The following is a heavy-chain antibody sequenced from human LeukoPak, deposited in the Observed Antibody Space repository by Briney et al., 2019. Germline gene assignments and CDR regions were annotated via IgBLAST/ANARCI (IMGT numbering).Heavy chain of an antibody. D-gene: IGHD6-19*01. V-gene: IGHV4-34*01. CDR1: GGSFSGYY. J-gene: IGHJ4*02. Sequence: PSETLSLTCAVYGGSFSGYYWSWIRQPPGKGLEWIGEINHSGSTNYNPSLKSRVTISVDTSKNQFSLKLSSVTAADTAVYYCARGPFRVSSGWPFDYWGQGTLVTVSS. CDR2: INHSGST. CDR3: ARGPFRVSSGWPFDY.